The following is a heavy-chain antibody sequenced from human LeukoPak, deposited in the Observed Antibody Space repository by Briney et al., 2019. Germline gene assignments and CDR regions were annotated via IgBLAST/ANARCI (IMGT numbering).Heavy chain of an antibody. V-gene: IGHV1-2*02. Sequence: ASVKVSCKASGYTFTDYYMLWVRQVPGQGLEWVGWFNPTGGGSHLAQKFQGRVALTMDASINTAYLDVIRLRSDDTAFYYCAKVAFDSSGYQYYSDSWGQGSLVTVSS. CDR3: AKVAFDSSGYQYYSDS. CDR2: FNPTGGGS. J-gene: IGHJ4*02. D-gene: IGHD6-19*01. CDR1: GYTFTDYY.